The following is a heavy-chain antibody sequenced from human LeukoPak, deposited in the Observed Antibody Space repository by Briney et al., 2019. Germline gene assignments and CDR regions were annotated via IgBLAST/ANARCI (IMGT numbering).Heavy chain of an antibody. CDR2: ISGSGGST. CDR1: GFTFNDYG. J-gene: IGHJ5*02. D-gene: IGHD2-2*01. V-gene: IGHV3-23*01. CDR3: AKGRKYQLLPDNWFDP. Sequence: PGGSLRLSCAASGFTFNDYGMHWVRQAPGKSLEWVSAISGSGGSTYYADSVKGRFTISRDNSKNTLYLQMNSLRAEDTAVYYCAKGRKYQLLPDNWFDPWGQGTLVTVSS.